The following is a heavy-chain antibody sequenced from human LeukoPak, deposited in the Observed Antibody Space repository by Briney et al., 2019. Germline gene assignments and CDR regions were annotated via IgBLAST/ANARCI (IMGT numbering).Heavy chain of an antibody. Sequence: ASVKVSCKASGYTFTSCGSSWVRQAPGQGLEWMGWISAYNGNTNYAQIRQGRVTMTTDPSTSTAYNELRGLRSDDTAVYYRARTKQDIVVVPTALRGNSFDPWGQGTLVTVSS. CDR3: ARTKQDIVVVPTALRGNSFDP. D-gene: IGHD2-2*02. CDR1: GYTFTSCG. J-gene: IGHJ5*02. CDR2: ISAYNGNT. V-gene: IGHV1-18*01.